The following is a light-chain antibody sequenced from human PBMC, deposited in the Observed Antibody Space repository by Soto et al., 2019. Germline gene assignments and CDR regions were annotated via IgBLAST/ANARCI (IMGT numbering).Light chain of an antibody. V-gene: IGKV3-15*01. CDR1: QSVGSN. Sequence: EIVMTQSPATLSVSPGERASLSCRASQSVGSNLAWYQQTADQAPRLLIYGASTRAPGIPARFSGSGSGTEFTLTISSLQSEDFAVYSCQQYTNCPYTLGQGNKLEIK. J-gene: IGKJ2*01. CDR2: GAS. CDR3: QQYTNCPYT.